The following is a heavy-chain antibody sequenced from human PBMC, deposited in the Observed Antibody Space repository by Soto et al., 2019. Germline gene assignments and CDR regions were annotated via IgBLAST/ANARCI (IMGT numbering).Heavy chain of an antibody. D-gene: IGHD3-10*01. V-gene: IGHV4-4*02. J-gene: IGHJ6*02. CDR1: GGSISSSNW. Sequence: KSSETLSLTGAVSGGSISSSNWWSWVRQPAGKGLEWIGEIYHSGSTNYNPSLKSRVTISVDKSKNQFSLKLSSVTAADTAVYYCARSRGITRSIYYYYGIDVCGQGTTVTVSS. CDR3: ARSRGITRSIYYYYGIDV. CDR2: IYHSGST.